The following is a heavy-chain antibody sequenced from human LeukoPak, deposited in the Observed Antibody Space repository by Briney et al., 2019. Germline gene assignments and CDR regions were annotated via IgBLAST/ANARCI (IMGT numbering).Heavy chain of an antibody. D-gene: IGHD3-16*01. CDR3: TTGLGGG. J-gene: IGHJ4*02. CDR1: GFTFSNAW. CDR2: IKSKADGGTA. Sequence: GGSLRLSCAASGFTFSNAWMSWVRQAPGRGLEWVGRIKSKADGGTADYGAPVKGRFTISREDSKNTLYLQMNSLKTEDTAVYYCTTGLGGGWGQGTLVTVSS. V-gene: IGHV3-15*01.